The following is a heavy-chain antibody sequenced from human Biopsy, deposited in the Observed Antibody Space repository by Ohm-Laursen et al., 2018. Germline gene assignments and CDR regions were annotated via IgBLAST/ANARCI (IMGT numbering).Heavy chain of an antibody. CDR3: ATVRGLVWFGELIA. J-gene: IGHJ5*02. CDR1: GGTFSASG. Sequence: GSSVKVSCKVIGGTFSASGISWVRLAPGHGLEFVGGIIPIFQTTHYAQSFQGRVTIVADKSTSTAYMELSSLRSDDTATYYCATVRGLVWFGELIAWGQGTLVTVSS. V-gene: IGHV1-69*06. CDR2: IIPIFQTT. D-gene: IGHD3-10*01.